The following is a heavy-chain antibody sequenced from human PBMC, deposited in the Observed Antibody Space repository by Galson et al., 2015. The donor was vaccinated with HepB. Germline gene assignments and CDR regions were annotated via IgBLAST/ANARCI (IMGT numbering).Heavy chain of an antibody. CDR3: ARGGGYCSGGSCYSPHWYFDL. CDR2: ISYDGSNK. CDR1: GFTFSSYA. V-gene: IGHV3-30*04. D-gene: IGHD2-15*01. Sequence: SLRLSCAASGFTFSSYAMHWVRQAPGKGLEWVAVISYDGSNKYYADSVEGRFTISRDNSKNTLYLQMNSLRAEDTAVYYCARGGGYCSGGSCYSPHWYFDLWGRGTLVTVSS. J-gene: IGHJ2*01.